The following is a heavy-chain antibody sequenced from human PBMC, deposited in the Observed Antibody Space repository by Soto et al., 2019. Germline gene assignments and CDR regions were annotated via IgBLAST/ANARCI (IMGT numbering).Heavy chain of an antibody. CDR3: ATSYDSSGYYSHFDY. CDR1: GFTFSSYS. J-gene: IGHJ4*02. CDR2: ISSSSSTI. Sequence: SGGSLRLSCAASGFTFSSYSMNWVRQAPGKGLEWVSYISSSSSTIYYADSVKGRFTISRDNAKNSLYLQMNSLRAEDTAVYYCATSYDSSGYYSHFDYWGQGTLVTVSS. D-gene: IGHD3-22*01. V-gene: IGHV3-48*01.